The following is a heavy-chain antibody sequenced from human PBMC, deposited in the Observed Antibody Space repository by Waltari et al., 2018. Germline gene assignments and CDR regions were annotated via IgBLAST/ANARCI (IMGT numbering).Heavy chain of an antibody. CDR3: ARGGDSSWPR. CDR1: GFTFDDYG. CDR2: INWKGDKV. J-gene: IGHJ4*02. D-gene: IGHD3-22*01. V-gene: IGHV3-20*04. Sequence: VESGGGVMRPGGSMRLCCEASGFTFDDYGMSWVRQGPGKGLEWIAGINWKGDKVAYGDAVRGRFIISRDNAKNLLYLQMNTVGLDDTALYYCARGGDSSWPRWGQGTLVTVSA.